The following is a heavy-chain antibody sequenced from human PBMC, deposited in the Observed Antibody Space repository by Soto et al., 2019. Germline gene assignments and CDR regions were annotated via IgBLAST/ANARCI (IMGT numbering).Heavy chain of an antibody. V-gene: IGHV4-59*01. Sequence: SETLSLTCTVSGGSISSYYWSWIRQPPGKGLEWIGYICNSGSTNYNPSLKSRVTISVDTSKNQFSLKLSSVTAADTAVYYCARTADTRTDYYYYGMDVWGQGTTVTVSS. J-gene: IGHJ6*02. CDR3: ARTADTRTDYYYYGMDV. CDR2: ICNSGST. D-gene: IGHD5-18*01. CDR1: GGSISSYY.